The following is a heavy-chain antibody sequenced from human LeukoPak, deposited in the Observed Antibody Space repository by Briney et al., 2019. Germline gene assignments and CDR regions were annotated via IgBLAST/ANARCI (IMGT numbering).Heavy chain of an antibody. V-gene: IGHV4-59*01. CDR1: GGSISSYY. Sequence: PSETLSLTCTVSGGSISSYYWSWIRQPPGKGLEWIGYIYYSGSTNYNPSLKSRVTISVDTSKCQFSLKLSSVTAADTAVYYCARGSDGYNPFFDYWGQGTLVTVSS. J-gene: IGHJ4*02. CDR3: ARGSDGYNPFFDY. CDR2: IYYSGST. D-gene: IGHD5-24*01.